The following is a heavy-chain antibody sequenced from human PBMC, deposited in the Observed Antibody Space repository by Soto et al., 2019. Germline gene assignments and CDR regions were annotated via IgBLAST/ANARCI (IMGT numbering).Heavy chain of an antibody. V-gene: IGHV4-59*08. CDR2: IYYSGST. J-gene: IGHJ5*02. Sequence: PSETLSLTCTVSGGSISSYYWSWIRQPPGKGLEWIGYIYYSGSTNYNPSLKSRVTISVDTSKNQFSLKLSSVTAADTAVYYCARLVVPAAPNVNWFDPWGQGTLVTV. CDR1: GGSISSYY. D-gene: IGHD2-2*01. CDR3: ARLVVPAAPNVNWFDP.